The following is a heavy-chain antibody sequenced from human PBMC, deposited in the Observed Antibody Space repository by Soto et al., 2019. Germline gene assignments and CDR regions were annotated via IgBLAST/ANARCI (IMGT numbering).Heavy chain of an antibody. CDR3: ARGENHYYYYYGMDV. CDR2: INPNSGGT. J-gene: IGHJ6*02. Sequence: SGKVSCKASRYAFTCNYMHWVRQAPGQGLEWMGWINPNSGGTNYAQKFQGWVTMTRDTSISTAYMELSRLRSDDTAVYYCARGENHYYYYYGMDVWGQGTTVTVSS. CDR1: RYAFTCNY. V-gene: IGHV1-2*04.